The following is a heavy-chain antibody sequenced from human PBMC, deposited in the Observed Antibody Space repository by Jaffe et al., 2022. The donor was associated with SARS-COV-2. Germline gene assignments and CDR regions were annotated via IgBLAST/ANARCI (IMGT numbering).Heavy chain of an antibody. D-gene: IGHD3-10*01. V-gene: IGHV5-51*01. J-gene: IGHJ4*02. CDR2: IYPGDSDT. Sequence: EVQLAQSGAEVKKPGESLKISCKASGYSFTTYWIAWVRQMPGKGLEWMGFIYPGDSDTRYSPSFQGQVTISADKSISTAYLQWSSLKASDTAMYYCARRLRYDLGSYIDYWGQGTLVTVSS. CDR1: GYSFTTYW. CDR3: ARRLRYDLGSYIDY.